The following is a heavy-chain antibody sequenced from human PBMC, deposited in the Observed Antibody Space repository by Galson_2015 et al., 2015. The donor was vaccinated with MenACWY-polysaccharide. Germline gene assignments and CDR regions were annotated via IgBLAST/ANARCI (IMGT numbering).Heavy chain of an antibody. V-gene: IGHV4-39*01. D-gene: IGHD3-10*01. CDR2: IYYSGST. CDR1: VGSISSSSYY. CDR3: ARLFYYGSGVPGWFDP. Sequence: SETLSLTCPVSVGSISSSSYYWVWIRQPPGKGLVWIGSIYYSGSTYYNPSLKSRVTISVDTSKNQFSLKLSSVTAADTAVYYCARLFYYGSGVPGWFDPWGQGTLVTVSS. J-gene: IGHJ5*02.